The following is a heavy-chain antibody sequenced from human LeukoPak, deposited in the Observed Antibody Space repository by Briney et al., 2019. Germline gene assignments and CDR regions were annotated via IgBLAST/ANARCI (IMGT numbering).Heavy chain of an antibody. Sequence: GASVKVSCKASGYSLTNYYIHWVRQAPGQGLEWMGWINPDHGGTNYAQKFEGRVTMTRDTSISTVYMELRGLRSDDTAVYYCARGMGLRFLEWLHHFDYWGQGTLVTVSS. J-gene: IGHJ4*02. CDR1: GYSLTNYY. CDR2: INPDHGGT. V-gene: IGHV1-2*02. CDR3: ARGMGLRFLEWLHHFDY. D-gene: IGHD3-3*01.